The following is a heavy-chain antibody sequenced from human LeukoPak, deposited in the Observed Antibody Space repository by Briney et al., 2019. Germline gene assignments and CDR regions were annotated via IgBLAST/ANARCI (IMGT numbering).Heavy chain of an antibody. CDR2: IYHSGST. CDR3: ARDTPLIGYDY. V-gene: IGHV4-30-2*01. D-gene: IGHD3-10*01. Sequence: PSQTLSLTCTVSGGSISSGGYYWSWIRQPPGKGLEWIGYIYHSGSTYYNPSLKSRVTISVDRSKNQFSLKLSSVTAADTAVYYCARDTPLIGYDYWGQGTLVTVSS. J-gene: IGHJ4*02. CDR1: GGSISSGGYY.